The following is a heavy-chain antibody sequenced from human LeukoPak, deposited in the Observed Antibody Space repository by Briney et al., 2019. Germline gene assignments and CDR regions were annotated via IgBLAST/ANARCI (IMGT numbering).Heavy chain of an antibody. Sequence: GVSLRLSCEASGLSFSTSYMHWVRQTPGKGLVWVSRIHSTGAYIDYVDSVKGRFIISRDNAENTLYLQMNSLRAEDTAVYFCVRSSDWAFFDHWGQGALVTVSS. J-gene: IGHJ4*02. CDR2: IHSTGAYI. CDR3: VRSSDWAFFDH. CDR1: GLSFSTSY. D-gene: IGHD3-9*01. V-gene: IGHV3-74*01.